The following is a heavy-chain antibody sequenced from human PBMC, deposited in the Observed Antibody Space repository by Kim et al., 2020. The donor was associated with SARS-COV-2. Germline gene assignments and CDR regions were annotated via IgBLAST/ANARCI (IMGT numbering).Heavy chain of an antibody. J-gene: IGHJ4*02. D-gene: IGHD3-22*01. Sequence: KGQFTISIDNSKNTLYLQRNSLRADDTAVYYCAKDRDYYDSSGYYPIFDYWGQGTLVTVSS. CDR3: AKDRDYYDSSGYYPIFDY. V-gene: IGHV3-23*01.